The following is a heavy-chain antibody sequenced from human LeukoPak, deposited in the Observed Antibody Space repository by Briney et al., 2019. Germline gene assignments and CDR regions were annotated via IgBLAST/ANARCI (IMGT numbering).Heavy chain of an antibody. Sequence: QPGGSLRLSCAASGFTVSSNYMSWVRQAPGKGLEWVSVIYSGGSTYYADSVKGRFTISRDNSKNTLYLQMNSLRAEDTAVYYCARGGSGSYRWFGYFDYWGQGTLVTVSS. CDR2: IYSGGST. CDR3: ARGGSGSYRWFGYFDY. J-gene: IGHJ4*02. V-gene: IGHV3-53*01. CDR1: GFTVSSNY. D-gene: IGHD3-10*01.